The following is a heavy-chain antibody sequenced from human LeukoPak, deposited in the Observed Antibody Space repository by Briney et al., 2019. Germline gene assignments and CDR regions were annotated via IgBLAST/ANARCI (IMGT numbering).Heavy chain of an antibody. J-gene: IGHJ1*01. D-gene: IGHD4-17*01. CDR2: INPSGGRT. CDR1: GYSFTNYY. V-gene: IGHV1-46*01. Sequence: ASVKVSCKASGYSFTNYYIHWVRQAPGQGLEWMGLINPSGGRTNYAQRFQGRVTMTRDMSTSTVYMELSSLRSEDTAVYHCAKEIYGDSTGGRFQQWGQGTLVTVSS. CDR3: AKEIYGDSTGGRFQQ.